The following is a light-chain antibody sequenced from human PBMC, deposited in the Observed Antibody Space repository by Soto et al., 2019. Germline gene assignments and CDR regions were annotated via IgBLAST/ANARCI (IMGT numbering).Light chain of an antibody. J-gene: IGLJ2*01. V-gene: IGLV2-23*03. CDR2: EGS. Sequence: QSVLTQPASVSGSPGQSITISCTGTSSDVGNYNHVSWYQQFPGKAPKLIIYEGSRRPSGVSNRFSGSKSGNTASLTISGLQAEDEADYYCCSYAGSFTFDVFGGGTKLTVL. CDR3: CSYAGSFTFDV. CDR1: SSDVGNYNH.